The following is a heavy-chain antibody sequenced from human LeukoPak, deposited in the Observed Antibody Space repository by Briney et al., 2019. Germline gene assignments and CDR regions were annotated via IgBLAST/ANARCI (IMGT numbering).Heavy chain of an antibody. CDR3: ARVPLRFLEPFDY. Sequence: PSETLSLTCTVSGGSISSYYWSWIRQPAGKGLEWIGRIYTSGSTNYNPSLKGRVTMSLDTSKNQFSLRLNSVTAADTAVYYCARVPLRFLEPFDYWGQGTLVTVSS. J-gene: IGHJ4*02. V-gene: IGHV4-4*07. D-gene: IGHD3-3*01. CDR2: IYTSGST. CDR1: GGSISSYY.